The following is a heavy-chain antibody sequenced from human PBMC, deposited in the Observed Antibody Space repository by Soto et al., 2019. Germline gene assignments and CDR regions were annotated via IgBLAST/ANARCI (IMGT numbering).Heavy chain of an antibody. V-gene: IGHV4-59*01. CDR1: GGSISSYY. CDR3: AGAITMVRETPRYYYYGMDV. Sequence: PSETLSLTCTVSGGSISSYYWSWIRQPPGKGLERIGYIYYSGSTNYNPSLKSRVTISVDTSKNQFSLKLSSVTAADTAVYYCAGAITMVRETPRYYYYGMDVWGQGTTVTVSS. CDR2: IYYSGST. D-gene: IGHD3-10*01. J-gene: IGHJ6*02.